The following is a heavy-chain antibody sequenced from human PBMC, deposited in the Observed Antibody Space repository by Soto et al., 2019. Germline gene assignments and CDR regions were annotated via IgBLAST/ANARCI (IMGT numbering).Heavy chain of an antibody. CDR2: IYYSGST. CDR1: GGSISSGGYY. J-gene: IGHJ6*02. D-gene: IGHD3-22*01. Sequence: QVQLQESGPGLVKPSQTLSLTCTVSGGSISSGGYYWSWIRQHPGKGLEWIGYIYYSGSTYYNPSLKSRVTISVDTSKNQCSLKLSSVTAADTAVYYCARDCGDSSGYYPNCYYYGMDVWGQGTTVTVSS. CDR3: ARDCGDSSGYYPNCYYYGMDV. V-gene: IGHV4-31*03.